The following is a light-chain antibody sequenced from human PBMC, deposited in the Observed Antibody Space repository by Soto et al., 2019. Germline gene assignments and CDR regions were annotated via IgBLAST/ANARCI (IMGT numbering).Light chain of an antibody. CDR3: QQFAISTT. V-gene: IGKV1-5*01. CDR1: QSISSW. J-gene: IGKJ1*01. CDR2: DAS. Sequence: DIQMTQSPSTLSASVGGRVTITCRASQSISSWLAWYQQKPGKAPKLLIYDASSLESGVPSRFSGSGSGTDFTLTISSLQPDDFATYYCQQFAISTTFGQGTKVDIK.